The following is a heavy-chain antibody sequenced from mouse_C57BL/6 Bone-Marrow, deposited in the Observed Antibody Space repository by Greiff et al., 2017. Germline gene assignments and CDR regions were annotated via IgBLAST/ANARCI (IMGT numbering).Heavy chain of an antibody. CDR3: ARSGRNYFDY. CDR2: IHPNSGST. D-gene: IGHD3-2*02. J-gene: IGHJ2*01. Sequence: QVQLQQPGAELVKPGASVKLSCKASGYTFTCYWMHWVKQRPGQGLEWIGMIHPNSGSTNYNEKFKSKATLTVDKSSSTAYRQLSSLTSEDSAVYYCARSGRNYFDYWGQGTTLTVSS. CDR1: GYTFTCYW. V-gene: IGHV1-64*01.